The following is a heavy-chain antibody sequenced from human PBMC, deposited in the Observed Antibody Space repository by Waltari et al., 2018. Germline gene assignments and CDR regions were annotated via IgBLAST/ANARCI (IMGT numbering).Heavy chain of an antibody. CDR3: ASHIAAAGTYYYYGMDV. CDR2: VIPIFGTA. Sequence: QVQLVQSGAEVKKPGSSVKVSCKDSGGTFSSYAISWVAQAPGQGLEWMGGVIPIFGTANYAQKFQGRVTITADESTSTAYMELSSLRSEDTAVYYCASHIAAAGTYYYYGMDVWGQGTTVTVSS. CDR1: GGTFSSYA. V-gene: IGHV1-69*01. D-gene: IGHD6-13*01. J-gene: IGHJ6*02.